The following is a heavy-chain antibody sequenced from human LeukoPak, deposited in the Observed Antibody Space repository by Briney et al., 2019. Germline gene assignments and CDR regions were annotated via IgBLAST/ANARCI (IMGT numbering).Heavy chain of an antibody. V-gene: IGHV4-4*07. Sequence: SETLSLTCTVSGGSISSYYWSWIRQPAGKGLEWIGRIYNSGNTNYNPSLKSRVTISIDTSKNQFSLKVISVTAADTAIYYCARESGSYLWRSWLNPWGQGTLVTVSS. CDR3: ARESGSYLWRSWLNP. CDR1: GGSISSYY. J-gene: IGHJ5*02. D-gene: IGHD3-16*01. CDR2: IYNSGNT.